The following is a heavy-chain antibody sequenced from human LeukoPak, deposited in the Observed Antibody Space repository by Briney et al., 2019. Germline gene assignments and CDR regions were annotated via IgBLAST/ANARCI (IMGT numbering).Heavy chain of an antibody. Sequence: GGSLRLSCAASGFTFSSYAMSWVRQAPGKGLEWVSAISGSGGSTYYADSVKGRFTISRDNSKNTLYLQMNSLRAEDTAVYYCAKDPYYDSSGPNWFDPWGQGTLVTVSS. D-gene: IGHD3-22*01. J-gene: IGHJ5*02. CDR1: GFTFSSYA. V-gene: IGHV3-23*01. CDR3: AKDPYYDSSGPNWFDP. CDR2: ISGSGGST.